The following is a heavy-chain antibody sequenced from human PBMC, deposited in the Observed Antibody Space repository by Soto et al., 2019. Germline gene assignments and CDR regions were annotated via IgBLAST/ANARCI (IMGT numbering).Heavy chain of an antibody. CDR3: ARSLKWELLWDAFDI. CDR2: IGTAGDT. Sequence: PGGSLRLSCAASGFTFSSYDMHWVRQATGKGLEWVSAIGTAGDTYYPGSVKGRFTISGENAKNSLYLQMNSLRAGDTAVYYCARSLKWELLWDAFDIWGQGTMVTVSS. V-gene: IGHV3-13*01. CDR1: GFTFSSYD. D-gene: IGHD1-26*01. J-gene: IGHJ3*02.